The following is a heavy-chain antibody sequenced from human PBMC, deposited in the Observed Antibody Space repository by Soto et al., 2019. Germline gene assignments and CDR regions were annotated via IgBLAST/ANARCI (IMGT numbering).Heavy chain of an antibody. CDR2: INPNSGGT. CDR3: AIQEDAFDI. D-gene: IGHD2-21*01. V-gene: IGHV1-2*02. Sequence: ASVKVSCKASGYTFTDYYMHWVRQAPGQGLEWMGWINPNSGGTNYAQKFQGRVTMTRDTSVTTAYMELSRLTSDDTAMYYCAIQEDAFDIWGQGTMVTVSS. CDR1: GYTFTDYY. J-gene: IGHJ3*02.